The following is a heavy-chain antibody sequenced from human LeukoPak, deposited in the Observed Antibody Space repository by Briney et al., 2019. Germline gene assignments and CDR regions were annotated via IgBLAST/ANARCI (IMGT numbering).Heavy chain of an antibody. CDR3: AREISGSPRYYCYMDV. Sequence: ASVKVSCKASGGTFSSYAISWVRQAPGQGLEWMGRIIPIFGTANYAQKFQGRVTITTDESTSTAYMELSSLRSEDTAVYYCAREISGSPRYYCYMDVWGKGTTVTVSS. D-gene: IGHD3-22*01. CDR2: IIPIFGTA. V-gene: IGHV1-69*05. J-gene: IGHJ6*03. CDR1: GGTFSSYA.